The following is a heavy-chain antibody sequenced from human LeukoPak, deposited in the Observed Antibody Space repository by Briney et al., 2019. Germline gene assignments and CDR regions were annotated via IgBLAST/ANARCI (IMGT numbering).Heavy chain of an antibody. CDR1: GFSFDDYA. J-gene: IGHJ3*02. CDR2: ISWSSDSI. D-gene: IGHD3-16*01. Sequence: GRSLRLSCAALGFSFDDYAMYWVRQAPGKGLEWVSGISWSSDSIGYADSVKGRFTISRDNAKNSLYLQMNSLKAEDTALYYCAKRKAGGYALDIWGQGTMVTVSS. CDR3: AKRKAGGYALDI. V-gene: IGHV3-9*01.